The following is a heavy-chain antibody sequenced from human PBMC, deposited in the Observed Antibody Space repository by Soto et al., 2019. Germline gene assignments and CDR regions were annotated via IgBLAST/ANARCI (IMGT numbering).Heavy chain of an antibody. J-gene: IGHJ5*02. CDR1: GGSVSSGSYY. CDR2: IYYSGST. V-gene: IGHV4-31*03. CDR3: ARETGGHYDSSGYPSVGWFDP. D-gene: IGHD3-22*01. Sequence: SETLSLTCTVSGGSVSSGSYYWSWIRQPPGKGLEWIGYIYYSGSTYYNPSLKSRVTISVDTSKNQFSLKLSSVTAADTAVYYCARETGGHYDSSGYPSVGWFDPWGQGTLVTVSS.